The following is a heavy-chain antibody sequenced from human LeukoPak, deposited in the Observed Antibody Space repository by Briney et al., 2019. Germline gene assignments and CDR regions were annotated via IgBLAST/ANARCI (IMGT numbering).Heavy chain of an antibody. Sequence: PSETLSLTCAVYGGSFSGYYWSWIRQPPGKGLEWIGEINHSGSTNYNPSLKSRVTISVDTSKNQFSLKLSSVTAADTAVYYCARGDTIVRGDHWGQGTLVTVSS. CDR1: GGSFSGYY. CDR3: ARGDTIVRGDH. J-gene: IGHJ4*02. V-gene: IGHV4-34*01. CDR2: INHSGST. D-gene: IGHD3-10*01.